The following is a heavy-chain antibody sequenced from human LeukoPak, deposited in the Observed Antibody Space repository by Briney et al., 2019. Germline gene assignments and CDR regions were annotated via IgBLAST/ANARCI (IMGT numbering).Heavy chain of an antibody. CDR2: INSDGSST. CDR1: GFTFSSYW. J-gene: IGHJ5*02. V-gene: IGHV3-74*01. D-gene: IGHD2-15*01. Sequence: GGSLRLPCAASGFTFSSYWMHWVRQAPGKGLVWVSRINSDGSSTSYADSVKGRFTISRDNAKNTLYLQMNSLRAEDTAVYYCAFPRYCSGGSCYLGPWFDPWGQGTLVTVSS. CDR3: AFPRYCSGGSCYLGPWFDP.